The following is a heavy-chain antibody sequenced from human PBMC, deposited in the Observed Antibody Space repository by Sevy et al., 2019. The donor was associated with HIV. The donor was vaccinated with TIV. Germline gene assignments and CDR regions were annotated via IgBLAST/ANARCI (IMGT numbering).Heavy chain of an antibody. CDR2: MYASGAT. J-gene: IGHJ6*02. D-gene: IGHD2-15*01. Sequence: SETLSLTCTVSGASISSSGSYYWSWIRQSAGKGLEWIGRMYASGATNYNSSFKSRVTMSLDRSKNQFSLRLNSVTAADTGVYYCAREGERYCRGGNCLPYYYYYGMDVWGQGTTVTVSS. V-gene: IGHV4-61*02. CDR1: GASISSSGSYY. CDR3: AREGERYCRGGNCLPYYYYYGMDV.